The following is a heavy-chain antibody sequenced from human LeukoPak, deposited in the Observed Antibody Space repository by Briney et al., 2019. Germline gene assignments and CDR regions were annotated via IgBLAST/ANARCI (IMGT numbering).Heavy chain of an antibody. D-gene: IGHD7-27*01. Sequence: SETLSLTCTVSGGSISSYYWSWIRQPPGKGLEWIGYIYYSGSTNYSPSLKSRVTISVDTSKNQFSLKLSSVTAADTAVYYCARVGSGWGNLFDYWGQGTLVTVSS. J-gene: IGHJ4*02. CDR3: ARVGSGWGNLFDY. CDR2: IYYSGST. V-gene: IGHV4-59*01. CDR1: GGSISSYY.